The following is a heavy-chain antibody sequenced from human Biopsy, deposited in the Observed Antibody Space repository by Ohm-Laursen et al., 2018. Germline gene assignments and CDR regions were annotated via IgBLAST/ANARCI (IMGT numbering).Heavy chain of an antibody. CDR1: GDSISNYY. CDR2: LFYSGNTNSNPT. J-gene: IGHJ4*02. V-gene: IGHV4-59*01. Sequence: GTLSLTCNITGDSISNYYWSWIRQSPGKGLEWIGYLFYSGNTNSNPTNYSPSLESRVSMSVDTTKNQFSLNLASVIAEDTAVYYCARAPNNVWNGLHYFDCWGQGTLVTVSS. CDR3: ARAPNNVWNGLHYFDC. D-gene: IGHD3-3*01.